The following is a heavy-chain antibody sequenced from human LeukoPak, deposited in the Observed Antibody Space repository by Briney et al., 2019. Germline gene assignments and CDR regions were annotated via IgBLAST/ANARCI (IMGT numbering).Heavy chain of an antibody. V-gene: IGHV1-69*01. Sequence: SVKVSCKASGGTFSSYAISWVRQAPGQGLEWMGGIIPIFGTANYAQKFQGRVTITADESTGTAYMELSSLRSEDTAVYYCARGDIVVVVAATPSYYGMDVWGQGTTVTVSS. CDR3: ARGDIVVVVAATPSYYGMDV. D-gene: IGHD2-15*01. CDR1: GGTFSSYA. CDR2: IIPIFGTA. J-gene: IGHJ6*02.